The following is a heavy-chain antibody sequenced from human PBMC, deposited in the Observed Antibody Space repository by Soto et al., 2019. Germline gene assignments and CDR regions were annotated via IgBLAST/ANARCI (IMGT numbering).Heavy chain of an antibody. V-gene: IGHV4-31*03. CDR3: ASGNASAVLLAY. J-gene: IGHJ4*02. CDR2: IYFSGST. D-gene: IGHD3-10*01. CDR1: VASINSGGYY. Sequence: PSETLSLTCTVSVASINSGGYYWSWIRQLPWKGLEWIGYIYFSGSTYYNPSLESRVTISLDTSQNQFSLKLSSVTAADTAVYYCASGNASAVLLAYWGQGTLVTGSS.